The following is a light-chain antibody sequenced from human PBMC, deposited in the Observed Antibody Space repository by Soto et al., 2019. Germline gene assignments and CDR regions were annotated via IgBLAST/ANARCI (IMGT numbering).Light chain of an antibody. J-gene: IGKJ2*01. CDR2: DAS. Sequence: EIVLTQSPATLSLSPGERATLSCRASQSVSSYLAWYQQKPGQAPRLLIYDASNRATGIPARFSGSGSGTDFTLTISGLEPEDFAVYYCQQRSNWPLMYSFCQGTKLEIK. V-gene: IGKV3-11*01. CDR3: QQRSNWPLMYS. CDR1: QSVSSY.